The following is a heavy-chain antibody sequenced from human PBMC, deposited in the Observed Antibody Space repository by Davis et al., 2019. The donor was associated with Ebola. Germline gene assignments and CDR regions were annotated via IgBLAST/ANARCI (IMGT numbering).Heavy chain of an antibody. CDR1: GFTFSSYS. Sequence: GGSLRLSCAASGFTFSSYSMNWVRQAPGKGLEWVSYISSSSSTIYYADSVKGRFTISRDNAKNSLYLQMNSLRAEDTAVYYCARSGSGSYIYYYGMDVWGQGTTVTVSS. CDR3: ARSGSGSYIYYYGMDV. J-gene: IGHJ6*02. CDR2: ISSSSSTI. D-gene: IGHD3-10*01. V-gene: IGHV3-48*04.